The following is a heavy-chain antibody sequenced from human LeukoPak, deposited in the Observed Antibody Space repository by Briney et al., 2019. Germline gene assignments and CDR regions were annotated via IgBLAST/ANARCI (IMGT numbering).Heavy chain of an antibody. CDR1: GYTFTGYY. J-gene: IGHJ6*02. V-gene: IGHV1-2*02. CDR3: ARDELGALYYYYGMDV. CDR2: INPNSGGT. D-gene: IGHD1-26*01. Sequence: GASVKVSCKASGYTFTGYYMHWVRQAPGQGLEWMGWINPNSGGTNYAQKFQDRVTMTRDTSIGTAYMELSRLRSDDTAVYYCARDELGALYYYYGMDVWGQGTTVTVSS.